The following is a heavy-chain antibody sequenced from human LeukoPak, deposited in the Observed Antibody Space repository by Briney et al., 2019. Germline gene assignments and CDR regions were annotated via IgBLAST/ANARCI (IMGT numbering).Heavy chain of an antibody. CDR1: GGTFSKYA. Sequence: SVKVSCKASGGTFSKYAVSWVRRAPGQGLEWMGGIIPVFGTANYAQKLQGRVTITTDESTNTAYMELSSLRSEDTAVYYCASQRDCTRTSCYAYYYYYMDVWGKGTTVTVSS. J-gene: IGHJ6*03. V-gene: IGHV1-69*05. D-gene: IGHD2-2*01. CDR2: IIPVFGTA. CDR3: ASQRDCTRTSCYAYYYYYMDV.